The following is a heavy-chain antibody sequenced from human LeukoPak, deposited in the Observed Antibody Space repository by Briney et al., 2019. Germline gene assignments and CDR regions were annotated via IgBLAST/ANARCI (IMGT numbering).Heavy chain of an antibody. J-gene: IGHJ4*02. CDR1: GYTFTGYY. CDR3: ARPGYSSGWYVDY. CDR2: INPNSGGT. Sequence: ASVKVSCKASGYTFTGYYMHWVRQAPGRGLEWMGWINPNSGGTNYAQKFQGRVTMTRDTSISTAYMELSRLRSDDTAVYYCARPGYSSGWYVDYWGQGTLVTVSS. D-gene: IGHD6-19*01. V-gene: IGHV1-2*02.